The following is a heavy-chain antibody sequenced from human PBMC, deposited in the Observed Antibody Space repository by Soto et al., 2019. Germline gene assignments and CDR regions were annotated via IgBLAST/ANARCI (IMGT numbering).Heavy chain of an antibody. J-gene: IGHJ4*02. CDR2: ISGSGGST. CDR1: GFTFSSYA. Sequence: GSLRLSCAASGFTFSSYAMSWVRQAPGKGLEWVSAISGSGGSTYYADSVKGRFTISRDNSKNTLYLQMNSLRAEDTAVYYCAKDVVFSHSSSWSQPFDYWGQGTLVTVSS. V-gene: IGHV3-23*01. CDR3: AKDVVFSHSSSWSQPFDY. D-gene: IGHD6-13*01.